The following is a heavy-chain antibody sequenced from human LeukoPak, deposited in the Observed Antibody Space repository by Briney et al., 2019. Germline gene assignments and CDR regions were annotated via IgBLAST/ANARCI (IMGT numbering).Heavy chain of an antibody. Sequence: PGRSLRLSCAASGFTFSSYGMHWVRQAPGKGLEWVAVIWYDGSNKYYADSVKGRFTISRDNSKNALYLQMNSLRAEDTAVYYCAREYADAFDIWGQGTMVTVSS. CDR2: IWYDGSNK. J-gene: IGHJ3*02. V-gene: IGHV3-33*01. CDR3: AREYADAFDI. CDR1: GFTFSSYG. D-gene: IGHD2-2*01.